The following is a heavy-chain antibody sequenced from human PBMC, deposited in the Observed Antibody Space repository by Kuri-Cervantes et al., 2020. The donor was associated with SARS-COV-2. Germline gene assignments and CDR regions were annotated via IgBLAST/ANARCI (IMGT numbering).Heavy chain of an antibody. V-gene: IGHV4-61*02. CDR3: AKDLGYSSDGRDQH. Sequence: SETLSLTCTVSGGSISSGSYYWSWIRQPAGKGLEWIGRIYTSGSTNYNPSLKSRVTISVDTSKNQFSLKLSSVTAADTAVYYCAKDLGYSSDGRDQHWGQGTLVTVSS. CDR2: IYTSGST. CDR1: GGSISSGSYY. J-gene: IGHJ1*01. D-gene: IGHD6-19*01.